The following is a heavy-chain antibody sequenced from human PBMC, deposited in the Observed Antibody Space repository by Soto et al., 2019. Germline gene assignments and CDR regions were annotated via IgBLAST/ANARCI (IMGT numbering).Heavy chain of an antibody. CDR3: ARGGSGYDNWFDP. J-gene: IGHJ5*02. Sequence: NPSETLSLTCAVSGGSISSGGYSWSWIRQPPGKGLEWIGYIYHSGSTYYNPSLKSRVTIPVDRSKNQFSLKLSSVTAADTAVYYCARGGSGYDNWFDPWGQGTLVTVSS. CDR2: IYHSGST. CDR1: GGSISSGGYS. D-gene: IGHD3-3*01. V-gene: IGHV4-30-2*01.